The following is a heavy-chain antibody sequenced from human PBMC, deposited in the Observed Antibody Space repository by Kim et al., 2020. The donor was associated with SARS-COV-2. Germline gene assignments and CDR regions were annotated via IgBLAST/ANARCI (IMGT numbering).Heavy chain of an antibody. V-gene: IGHV3-23*01. J-gene: IGHJ4*02. CDR1: AFTFSTYA. Sequence: GGSLRLSCAASAFTFSTYAMSWVRQAPGKGLEWVSTVSSSGIAPYYADSVKGRFTISRDNSKNTLYLQMSGLRADDSAIYYCARGSSNGWDYWCQGTLVT. CDR3: ARGSSNGWDY. D-gene: IGHD6-19*01. CDR2: VSSSGIAP.